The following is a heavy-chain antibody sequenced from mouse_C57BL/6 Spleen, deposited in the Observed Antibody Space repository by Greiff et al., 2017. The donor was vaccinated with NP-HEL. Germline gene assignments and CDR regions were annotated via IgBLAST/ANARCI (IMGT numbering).Heavy chain of an antibody. CDR1: GYAFSSSW. J-gene: IGHJ2*01. Sequence: VQLQQSGPELVKPGASVKISCKASGYAFSSSWMNWVKQRPGKGLEWIGRIYPGDGDTNYNGKFKGKATLTADKSSSTAYMQLSSLTSEDSAVYFCAKLMDFDYWGQGTTLTVSS. CDR2: IYPGDGDT. V-gene: IGHV1-82*01. CDR3: AKLMDFDY. D-gene: IGHD1-3*01.